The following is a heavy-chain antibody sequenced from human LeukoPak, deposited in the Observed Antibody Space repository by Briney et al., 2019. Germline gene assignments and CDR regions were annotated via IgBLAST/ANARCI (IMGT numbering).Heavy chain of an antibody. CDR2: IYYSGST. J-gene: IGHJ6*03. Sequence: PSETLSLTCTVSGGSISSSSYYWGWIRQPPGKGLEWIGSIYYSGSTYYNPSLKSRVTISVDTSKNQFSLKLSSVTAADTAVYYCARLNRARPVYYYYMDVWGKGTTVTVSS. V-gene: IGHV4-39*01. CDR1: GGSISSSSYY. CDR3: ARLNRARPVYYYYMDV. D-gene: IGHD6-6*01.